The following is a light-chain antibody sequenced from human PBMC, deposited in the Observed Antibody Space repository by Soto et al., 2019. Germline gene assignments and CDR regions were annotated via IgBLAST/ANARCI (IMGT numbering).Light chain of an antibody. J-gene: IGKJ5*01. CDR3: QQYGNSPQIT. CDR1: QSVSSSY. CDR2: DSS. V-gene: IGKV3D-20*01. Sequence: IVMTQSPSTLSVSPGERATLSCRAIQSVSSSYLAWYKQNPGLAPRLVMFDSSTRATGIPDRFSGSGSGTDFTLTISRLEPEDFAVYFCQQYGNSPQITFAQRTRLEI.